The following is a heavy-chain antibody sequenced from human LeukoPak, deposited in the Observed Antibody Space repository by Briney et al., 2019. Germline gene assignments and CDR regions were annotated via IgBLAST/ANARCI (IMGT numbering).Heavy chain of an antibody. CDR1: GASISSYY. V-gene: IGHV4-59*01. CDR2: IYYSGST. CDR3: ATVCYDFWSGYPYYFDY. J-gene: IGHJ4*02. Sequence: PWETLSLACTVSGASISSYYGSWIRQPPGKGLGWGGYIYYSGSTNYNPSLKSHVTITVDSSKNQSSPKLSSVTAADTAVYYCATVCYDFWSGYPYYFDYWGQGTLVTVSS. D-gene: IGHD3-3*01.